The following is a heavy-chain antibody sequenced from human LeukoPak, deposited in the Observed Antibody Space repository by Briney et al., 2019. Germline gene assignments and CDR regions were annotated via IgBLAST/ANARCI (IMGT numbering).Heavy chain of an antibody. Sequence: ASVKVSCKASGYTFTSYGISWVRQAPGQGLEWMGWINPNSGGTNYAQKFQGRVTMTRDTSISTAYMELSRLRSGDTAVYHCIWEAMANDDAFDIWGQGTMVTVSS. V-gene: IGHV1-2*02. CDR1: GYTFTSYG. D-gene: IGHD5-18*01. CDR2: INPNSGGT. CDR3: IWEAMANDDAFDI. J-gene: IGHJ3*02.